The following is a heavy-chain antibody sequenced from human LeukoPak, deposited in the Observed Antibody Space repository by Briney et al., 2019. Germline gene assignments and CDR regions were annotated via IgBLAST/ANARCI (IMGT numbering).Heavy chain of an antibody. Sequence: GPSPRPSFTASASTFGDYAMTWGRQAPGKGLEWVGFIRSKASGGTTAYAASVKGRLTISRDDSKSIAYLQMNSLKTEDTAVYYCTRDPRHMVRGDVGWFDPWGQGTLATVSS. CDR3: TRDPRHMVRGDVGWFDP. V-gene: IGHV3-49*04. D-gene: IGHD3-10*01. J-gene: IGHJ5*02. CDR1: ASTFGDYA. CDR2: IRSKASGGTT.